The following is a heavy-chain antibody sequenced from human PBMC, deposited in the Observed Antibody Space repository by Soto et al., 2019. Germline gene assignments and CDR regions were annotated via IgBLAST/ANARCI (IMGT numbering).Heavy chain of an antibody. J-gene: IGHJ2*01. CDR2: LWYDGSKN. CDR3: ARAPPTDWYFDL. Sequence: QVQLVESGGGVVQPGRSLRLSCAASEFTFSSYAMHWVRQAPGKGLEWVAALWYDGSKNYFEDSVKGRFTISRDLSENTLYLQMNSLRVEDTAVYCCARAPPTDWYFDLWGRGTLVIVSS. V-gene: IGHV3-33*01. CDR1: EFTFSSYA. D-gene: IGHD4-17*01.